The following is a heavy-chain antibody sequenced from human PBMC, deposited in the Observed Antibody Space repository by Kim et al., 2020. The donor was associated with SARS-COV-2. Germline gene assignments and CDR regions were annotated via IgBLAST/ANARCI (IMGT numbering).Heavy chain of an antibody. CDR2: ISGSGGST. J-gene: IGHJ4*02. CDR1: GFTFSSYA. Sequence: GGSLRLSCAAYGFTFSSYAMSWVRQAPGKGLEWVSAISGSGGSTYYADSVKGRFTISRDNSKNTLYLQMNSLRAEDTAVYYCAKVDKEIVVVITTLDYWGQGTLVTVSS. D-gene: IGHD3-22*01. V-gene: IGHV3-23*01. CDR3: AKVDKEIVVVITTLDY.